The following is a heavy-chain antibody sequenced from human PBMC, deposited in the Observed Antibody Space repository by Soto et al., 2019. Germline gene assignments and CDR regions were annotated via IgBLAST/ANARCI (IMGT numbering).Heavy chain of an antibody. CDR2: IYYSGST. V-gene: IGHV4-39*01. CDR1: GDSISNNNFY. D-gene: IGHD3-10*01. Sequence: QLQLQESGPGLVKPSETLSLTCTVSGDSISNNNFYWGWIRQPPGKGLEWIGSIYYSGSTYYNPSLKSRVTISVDTSNNQLSLKLSSVTAADTAVYYCARHYGYYSHYMDVWTKGTTVTVSS. CDR3: ARHYGYYSHYMDV. J-gene: IGHJ6*03.